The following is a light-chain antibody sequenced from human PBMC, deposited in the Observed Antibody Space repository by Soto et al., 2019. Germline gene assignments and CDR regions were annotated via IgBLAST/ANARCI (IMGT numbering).Light chain of an antibody. Sequence: IVMKHSAAAVSVTKGERATLSCRSSQSLSSNLAWYQQKPGQAPRLLIYGASTRATGIPARFSGSGSGTEFTLTIGSLQSEDFAVYYCQPYNTWPPIPSGQGTRPAI. CDR3: QPYNTWPPIP. CDR2: GAS. J-gene: IGKJ5*01. V-gene: IGKV3-15*01. CDR1: QSLSSN.